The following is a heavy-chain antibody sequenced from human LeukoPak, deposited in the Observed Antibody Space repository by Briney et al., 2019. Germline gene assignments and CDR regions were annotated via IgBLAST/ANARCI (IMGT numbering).Heavy chain of an antibody. Sequence: SETLSHTSTVSAASIIGSYWNGVRHPPRRGLERIGYVYSSGSTDYIPSLKSRVALSVDASKTQFSLKLSSVTAADTAVYYSARRLSGRLDYCVQESLVAVSP. J-gene: IGHJ4*02. CDR1: AASIIGSY. CDR3: ARRLSGRLDY. CDR2: VYSSGST. V-gene: IGHV4-4*09.